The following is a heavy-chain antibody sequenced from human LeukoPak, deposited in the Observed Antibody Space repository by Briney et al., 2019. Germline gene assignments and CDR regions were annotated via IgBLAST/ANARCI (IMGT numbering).Heavy chain of an antibody. CDR1: GFTFSNAW. Sequence: GGSLRLSCAASGFTFSNAWMSWVRQAPGKGLEWVGRIKSKTDGETTGYAAPVKGRFAISRDDSKNMLYLQMNSLKTEDTAVYYCTLSQITMVRGIISYWGQGTLVTVSS. CDR2: IKSKTDGETT. CDR3: TLSQITMVRGIISY. D-gene: IGHD3-10*01. J-gene: IGHJ4*02. V-gene: IGHV3-15*01.